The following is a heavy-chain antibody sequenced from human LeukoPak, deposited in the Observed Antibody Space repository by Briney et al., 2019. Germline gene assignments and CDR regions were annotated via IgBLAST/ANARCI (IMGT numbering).Heavy chain of an antibody. CDR1: GYSFTNYW. Sequence: GESLKISCKGSGYSFTNYWIGWVRQMPEKGLEWMGIIYPDDSDTRYSPSFQGQVTISADKSMSTAYLQWSSLKASDTAMYYCARRLTDYDILTGYSNNAFDIWGQRTMVTVSS. D-gene: IGHD3-9*01. CDR3: ARRLTDYDILTGYSNNAFDI. J-gene: IGHJ3*02. CDR2: IYPDDSDT. V-gene: IGHV5-51*01.